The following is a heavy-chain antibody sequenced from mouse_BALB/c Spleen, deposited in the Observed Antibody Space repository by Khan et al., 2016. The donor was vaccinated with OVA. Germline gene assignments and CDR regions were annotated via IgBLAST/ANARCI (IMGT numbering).Heavy chain of an antibody. CDR3: ARENYYGRTGYAMDY. J-gene: IGHJ4*01. Sequence: DLVKPGASVKLSCKASGYTFTSYWINWIKQRPGQGLEWIGRIAPGSGSTYYNEMFKGKATLTVETSSSKAYIQLSSLSSEDSAVYFCARENYYGRTGYAMDYWGQGTSVTVSS. D-gene: IGHD1-1*01. CDR1: GYTFTSYW. CDR2: IAPGSGST. V-gene: IGHV1S41*01.